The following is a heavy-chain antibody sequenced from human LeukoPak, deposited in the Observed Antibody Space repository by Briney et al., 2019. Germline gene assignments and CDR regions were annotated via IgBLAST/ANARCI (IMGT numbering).Heavy chain of an antibody. CDR2: IYSGGST. CDR3: ARDSTTGAFDI. Sequence: GGSLRLSCAASGFTFDDYAMHWVRQAPGKGLEWVSVIYSGGSTYYADSVKGRFTISRDNSKNTLYLQMNSLRAEDTAVYYCARDSTTGAFDIWGQGTMVTVSS. D-gene: IGHD4-17*01. J-gene: IGHJ3*02. V-gene: IGHV3-53*01. CDR1: GFTFDDYA.